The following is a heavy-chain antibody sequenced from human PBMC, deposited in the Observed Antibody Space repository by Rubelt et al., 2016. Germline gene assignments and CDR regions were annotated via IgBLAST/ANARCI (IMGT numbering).Heavy chain of an antibody. CDR1: GFTFSGAA. CDR3: ASGPGV. V-gene: IGHV3-7*05. D-gene: IGHD3-10*01. Sequence: EVHLVESGGGLVQPGESLKLSCAASGFTFSGAAMHWVRQASGKGLEWVASIKGVGSQKYYLDFVKGRFTISRDNAKDSLYLQMDNLRVEDTAVYYCASGPGVWGQGTTVTVSS. J-gene: IGHJ6*02. CDR2: IKGVGSQK.